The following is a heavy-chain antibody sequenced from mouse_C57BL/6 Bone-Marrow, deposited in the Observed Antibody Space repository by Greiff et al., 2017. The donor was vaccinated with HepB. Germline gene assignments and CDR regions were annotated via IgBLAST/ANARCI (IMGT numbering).Heavy chain of an antibody. CDR1: GFTFTDYY. J-gene: IGHJ2*01. V-gene: IGHV7-3*01. Sequence: EVMLVESGGGLVQPGGSLSLSCAASGFTFTDYYMSWVRQPPGKALEWLGFIRNKANGYTTEYSASVKGRFTISRDNSQSILYLQMNALRAEDSATYYCARFYYGNNYWGQGTTLTVSS. CDR2: IRNKANGYTT. CDR3: ARFYYGNNY. D-gene: IGHD2-1*01.